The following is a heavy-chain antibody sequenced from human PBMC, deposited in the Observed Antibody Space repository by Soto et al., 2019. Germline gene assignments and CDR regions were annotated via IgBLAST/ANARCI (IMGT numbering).Heavy chain of an antibody. J-gene: IGHJ4*02. CDR1: GYTFTSYG. V-gene: IGHV1-18*01. CDR3: ARDLGLAWGYSSGWAGMGGYFDY. Sequence: ASVKVSCKASGYTFTSYGISWVRQAPGQGLEWMGWISAYNGNTNYAQKLQGRVTMTTDTSTSTAYMELRSLRSDDTAVYYCARDLGLAWGYSSGWAGMGGYFDYWGQGTLVTVSS. D-gene: IGHD6-19*01. CDR2: ISAYNGNT.